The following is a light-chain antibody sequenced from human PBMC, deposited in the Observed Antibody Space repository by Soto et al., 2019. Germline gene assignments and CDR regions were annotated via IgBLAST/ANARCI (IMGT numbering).Light chain of an antibody. CDR1: QTVRGNN. CDR3: QYYGDSPLVT. V-gene: IGKV3-20*01. Sequence: IVLTQSPDTLSLSPGESATLSCRASQTVRGNNIVWYQQRPGQAPRVLISGASSRATGIPDRFRGSGSGTDFSLSIRRLEPEDSAVYYCQYYGDSPLVTFGPGTKVDI. CDR2: GAS. J-gene: IGKJ3*01.